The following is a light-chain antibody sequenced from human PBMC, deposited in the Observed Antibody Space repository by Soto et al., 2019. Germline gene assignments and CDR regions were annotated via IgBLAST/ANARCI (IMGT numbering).Light chain of an antibody. J-gene: IGLJ1*01. V-gene: IGLV2-23*01. CDR3: CSYAGSSTSL. Sequence: QSARTQPASGSGSPGQAITISCTGTSSDVGSYNLVSWYQQHPGKAPKLMIYEGSKRPSGVSNRFSGSKSGNTASLTISGLQAEDEADYYCCSYAGSSTSLFGTGTKVTVL. CDR2: EGS. CDR1: SSDVGSYNL.